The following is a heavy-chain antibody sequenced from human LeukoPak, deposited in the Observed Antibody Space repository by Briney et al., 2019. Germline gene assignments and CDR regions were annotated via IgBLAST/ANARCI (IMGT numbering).Heavy chain of an antibody. V-gene: IGHV3-23*01. D-gene: IGHD6-19*01. CDR1: VFTFSSYA. CDR2: ISGRGGST. J-gene: IGHJ4*02. CDR3: AKESGWYGDFDY. Sequence: GGSLRLSCAHSVFTFSSYAMSWVRQAPGKGLEWVSAISGRGGSTYYADSVKGRFTISRDNSKNTLYLQMNSLRAEDTAVYYCAKESGWYGDFDYWGQGTLVTVSS.